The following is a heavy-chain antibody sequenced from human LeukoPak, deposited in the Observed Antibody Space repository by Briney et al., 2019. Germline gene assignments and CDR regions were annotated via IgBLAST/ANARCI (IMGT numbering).Heavy chain of an antibody. D-gene: IGHD2-15*01. CDR1: GFTFKSFG. CDR3: SKDMLLVWVDPAPFDY. J-gene: IGHJ4*02. CDR2: ISFDGITE. Sequence: HPGGSLRLPCVASGFTFKSFGMHWVRQVPGEGLEGVAFISFDGITEHYADSVKGRFTVSRDNSKDTLYLQMNGLKVEDTAADYCSKDMLLVWVDPAPFDYGGQGALVTVSS. V-gene: IGHV3-30*02.